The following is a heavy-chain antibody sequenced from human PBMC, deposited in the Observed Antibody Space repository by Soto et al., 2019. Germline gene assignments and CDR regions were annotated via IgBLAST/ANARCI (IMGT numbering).Heavy chain of an antibody. D-gene: IGHD5-18*01. CDR2: IYYSGST. V-gene: IGHV4-31*03. Sequence: SETLSLTCTVSGGSISSGGYYWSWIRQHPGKGLEWIGYIYYSGSTYYNPSLKSRVTISVDTSKNQFSLKLSSVTAADTAVYYRARQRGYHKKLYYYYYGMDVWGQGTTVTVSS. CDR1: GGSISSGGYY. CDR3: ARQRGYHKKLYYYYYGMDV. J-gene: IGHJ6*02.